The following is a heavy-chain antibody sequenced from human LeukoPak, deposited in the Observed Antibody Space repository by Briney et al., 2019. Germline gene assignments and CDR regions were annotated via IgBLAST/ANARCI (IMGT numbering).Heavy chain of an antibody. J-gene: IGHJ4*02. V-gene: IGHV3-48*02. CDR2: ISSSSNTI. CDR1: GFTFSTYS. Sequence: PGGSLRLSCAASGFTFSTYSMNWVRQAPGKGLEWVSYISSSSNTIYYADSVKGRFTISRDNAKNSLYLQMNSLRDEDTAVYYCASSFCGGDCYSPDYWGQGTLVTVSS. D-gene: IGHD2-21*02. CDR3: ASSFCGGDCYSPDY.